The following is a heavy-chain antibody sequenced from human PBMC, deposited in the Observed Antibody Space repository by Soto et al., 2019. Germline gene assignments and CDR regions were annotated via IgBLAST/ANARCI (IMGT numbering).Heavy chain of an antibody. CDR2: IKNKANSYTT. CDR1: GFTFSDHY. Sequence: EVQLVESGGGLVQPEGSLRLSCAASGFTFSDHYMDWVRQAPGKGLEWVGRIKNKANSYTTEYAAPVKGRFIISRDDSKNSVFLQMNRLQTDDTAVHYYTRVRLGSSRSSDSWGQGILVTVSS. D-gene: IGHD6-19*01. V-gene: IGHV3-72*01. J-gene: IGHJ4*02. CDR3: TRVRLGSSRSSDS.